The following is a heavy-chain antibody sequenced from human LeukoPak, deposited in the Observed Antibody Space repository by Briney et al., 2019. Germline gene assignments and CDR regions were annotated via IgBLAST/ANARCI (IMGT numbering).Heavy chain of an antibody. CDR3: ARQTTVASKAGFDY. CDR2: IYYSGST. V-gene: IGHV4-30-4*01. J-gene: IGHJ4*02. D-gene: IGHD6-19*01. CDR1: GGSISSGGYY. Sequence: SQTLSLTCTVSGGSISSGGYYWSWIRQPPGEGLEWIGYIYYSGSTYYHPSLKSRVTISLDTSKNQFSLKLSSVTAADTAVYYCARQTTVASKAGFDYWGQGTLVTVSS.